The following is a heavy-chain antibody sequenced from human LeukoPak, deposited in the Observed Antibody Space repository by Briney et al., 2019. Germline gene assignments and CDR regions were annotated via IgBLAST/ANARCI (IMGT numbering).Heavy chain of an antibody. D-gene: IGHD3-3*01. V-gene: IGHV4-59*01. CDR3: ARSRVWRDYGGYIDY. J-gene: IGHJ4*02. CDR2: IYHSGST. CDR1: GGSIIGYY. Sequence: SETLSLPCTVSGGSIIGYYWNWIRQPPGKGLDWIGYIYHSGSTNYNPSLKSRVTISVDTSKTQVPLKLRAVTAADTAVYYCARSRVWRDYGGYIDYWGQGTLVTVS.